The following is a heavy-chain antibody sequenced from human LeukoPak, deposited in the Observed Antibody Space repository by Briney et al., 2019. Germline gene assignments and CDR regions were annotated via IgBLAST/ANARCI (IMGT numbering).Heavy chain of an antibody. CDR2: IHPSGDT. Sequence: SSETLSLTCAVYGGSFSGYYWTWIRQPPGKGLEWIGCIHPSGDTYYKPSLNSRVSISGDTSRNRFSLKLTSVTAADTAVYYCARGGPDGHCRGNACYNYPFDFWGQGALVTVSS. J-gene: IGHJ4*02. CDR1: GGSFSGYY. CDR3: ARGGPDGHCRGNACYNYPFDF. D-gene: IGHD5-24*01. V-gene: IGHV4-34*01.